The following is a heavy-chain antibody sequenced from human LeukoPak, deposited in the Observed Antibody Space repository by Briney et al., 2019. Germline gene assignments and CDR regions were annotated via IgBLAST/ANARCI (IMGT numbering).Heavy chain of an antibody. V-gene: IGHV4-39*01. CDR2: IFYSGST. CDR1: GDSMSSSSYY. D-gene: IGHD3-16*02. CDR3: ARGGGYDYVWGSYRYIDY. J-gene: IGHJ4*02. Sequence: SETLSLTCTVSGDSMSSSSYYWGWIRQPPGTGLEWIGTIFYSGSTYYNPSLKSRVTISVDTSKNQFSLKLSSVTAVDTAVYYCARGGGYDYVWGSYRYIDYWGQGTLVTVSS.